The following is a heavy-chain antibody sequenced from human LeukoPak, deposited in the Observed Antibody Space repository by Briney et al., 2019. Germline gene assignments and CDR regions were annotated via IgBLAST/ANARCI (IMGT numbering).Heavy chain of an antibody. Sequence: GGSLRLSCAASGFAFSSYGMHWVRQAPGRGLEWVGRIKSKTDGGTTGYAAPVKGRFTISRDDSKNTLYLQMNSLKTEDTAVYYCTTGGTSYRPVDYWGQGTLVTVSS. CDR3: TTGGTSYRPVDY. V-gene: IGHV3-15*01. D-gene: IGHD2-2*01. J-gene: IGHJ4*02. CDR1: GFAFSSYG. CDR2: IKSKTDGGTT.